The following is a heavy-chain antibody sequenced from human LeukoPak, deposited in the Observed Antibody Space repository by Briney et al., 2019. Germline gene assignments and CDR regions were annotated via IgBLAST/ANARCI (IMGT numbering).Heavy chain of an antibody. CDR3: ASMNLGYCSGGSCEGDY. CDR1: GFTFSSYS. Sequence: PGGSLRLSCAASGFTFSSYSMNWVRQAPGKGLECVSSISSSSSYIYYADSVKGRFTISRDNAKTSLYLQMNSVRAEDTAVYYCASMNLGYCSGGSCEGDYWGQGTLVTVSS. CDR2: ISSSSSYI. D-gene: IGHD2-15*01. V-gene: IGHV3-21*01. J-gene: IGHJ4*02.